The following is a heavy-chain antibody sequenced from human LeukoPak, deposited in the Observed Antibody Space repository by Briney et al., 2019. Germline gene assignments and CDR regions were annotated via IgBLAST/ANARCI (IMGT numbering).Heavy chain of an antibody. V-gene: IGHV3-11*04. Sequence: PGGSLRLSCAASGFTFSDYYMSWIRQAPGKGLEWFSFISYSSDTIYYADSVKGRFSISRDNAKNSLYLQMNSLRHEDTAVYYCARDRDWAFDYWGQGTLVTVSS. CDR1: GFTFSDYY. J-gene: IGHJ4*02. CDR2: ISYSSDTI. CDR3: ARDRDWAFDY. D-gene: IGHD3/OR15-3a*01.